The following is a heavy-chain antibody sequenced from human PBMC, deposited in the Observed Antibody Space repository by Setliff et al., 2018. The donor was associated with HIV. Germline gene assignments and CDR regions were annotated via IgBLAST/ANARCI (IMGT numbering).Heavy chain of an antibody. D-gene: IGHD3-3*01. V-gene: IGHV4-59*01. CDR1: GGSTNNYY. Sequence: SETLSLTCAVSGGSTNNYYLTWIRQPPGKGLEWIGSVSNVGDTNYNPSLKSRVSLSLDTSKTQFSLKLTSVTAADTAVYYCARATYTTLFGVLMGGGLQYWGPGTLVTVSS. J-gene: IGHJ4*02. CDR2: VSNVGDT. CDR3: ARATYTTLFGVLMGGGLQY.